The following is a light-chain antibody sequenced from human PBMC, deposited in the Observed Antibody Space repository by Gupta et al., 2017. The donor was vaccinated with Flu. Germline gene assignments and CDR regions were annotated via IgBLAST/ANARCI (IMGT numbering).Light chain of an antibody. CDR3: AAWDESLNGYV. CDR2: SND. Sequence: SGISSNIGTNTVNWYLHVTGTAHKLVIYSNDQRPSGVPDRFSGSKSGTSASLAIRGLQSEDEANYHCAAWDESLNGYVFGTGTKVTVL. V-gene: IGLV1-44*01. CDR1: SSNIGTNT. J-gene: IGLJ1*01.